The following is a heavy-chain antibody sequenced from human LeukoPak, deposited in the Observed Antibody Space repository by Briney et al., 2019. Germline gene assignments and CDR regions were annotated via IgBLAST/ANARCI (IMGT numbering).Heavy chain of an antibody. J-gene: IGHJ6*03. D-gene: IGHD5-12*01. CDR1: GFTFSRYW. Sequence: GGSLRLSCAASGFTFSRYWMSWVRQAPGKGLEWVANRKQDGSEKYYVDSVKGRFTISRDNAKNSLYLQMNSLRAEDTAVYYCARDYSDYDLGYYYYMDVWGKGTTVTVSS. CDR2: RKQDGSEK. V-gene: IGHV3-7*01. CDR3: ARDYSDYDLGYYYYMDV.